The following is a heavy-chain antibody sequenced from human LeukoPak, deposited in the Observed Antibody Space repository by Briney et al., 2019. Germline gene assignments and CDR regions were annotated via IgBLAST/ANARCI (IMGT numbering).Heavy chain of an antibody. V-gene: IGHV3-30-3*01. CDR2: ISYDGSNK. D-gene: IGHD6-13*01. CDR1: GFTFSSYA. CDR3: AKDDYTSSWYWFDP. J-gene: IGHJ5*02. Sequence: GRSLRLSCAASGFTFSSYAMHWVRQAPGKGLEWVAVISYDGSNKYYADSVKGRFTISRDNSKNTLYLQMNSLRAEDTAVYYCAKDDYTSSWYWFDPWGQGTLVTVSS.